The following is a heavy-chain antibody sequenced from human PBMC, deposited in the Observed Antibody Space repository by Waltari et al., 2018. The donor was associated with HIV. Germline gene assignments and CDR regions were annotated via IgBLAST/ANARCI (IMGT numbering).Heavy chain of an antibody. CDR2: TYRRAEWHD. J-gene: IGHJ4*02. Sequence: QVQLEQSGPGLVKPSQTLSVSCGLSGDSLSSNTAAWNWSRMSPPRGLAWLGSTYRRAEWHDEYAVPLQGRLSSGAGTSHNRFSLHLNSVTPEDTAIDFCARYSFGFDFWGQGTLVTVS. D-gene: IGHD5-18*01. CDR1: GDSLSSNTAA. CDR3: ARYSFGFDF. V-gene: IGHV6-1*02.